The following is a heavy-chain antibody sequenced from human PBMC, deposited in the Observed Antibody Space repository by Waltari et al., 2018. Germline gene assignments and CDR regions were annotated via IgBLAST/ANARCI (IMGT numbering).Heavy chain of an antibody. Sequence: EVQLVEAGGSLVHPGGSLRLSCGASGFSFSSYSMNWVRQAPGKGLEWVSYISPTSSTIYYADSVKGRFTISRDNGKDSLHLQMNSLRDEDTAVYYCATAARRRDVGDLSWGQGTLVTVSA. J-gene: IGHJ4*02. CDR1: GFSFSSYS. D-gene: IGHD3-16*02. V-gene: IGHV3-48*02. CDR2: ISPTSSTI. CDR3: ATAARRRDVGDLS.